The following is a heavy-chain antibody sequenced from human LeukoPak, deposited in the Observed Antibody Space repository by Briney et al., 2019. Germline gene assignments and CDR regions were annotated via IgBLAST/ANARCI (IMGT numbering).Heavy chain of an antibody. D-gene: IGHD2-15*01. CDR3: ARDVSESSGGSCYPAYYFDY. Sequence: PSETLSLTCTVSGVSISSSNSYWGWIRQPPGKGLEWIGEINHRGSTNYNPSLKSRVTISVDTSKNQFSLKLSSVTAADTAVYYCARDVSESSGGSCYPAYYFDYWGQGTLVTVSS. CDR2: INHRGST. CDR1: GVSISSSNSY. V-gene: IGHV4-39*07. J-gene: IGHJ4*02.